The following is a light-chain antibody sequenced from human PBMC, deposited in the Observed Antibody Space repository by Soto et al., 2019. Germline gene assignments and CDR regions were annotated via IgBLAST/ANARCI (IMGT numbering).Light chain of an antibody. CDR3: SSYTIYSTLLL. J-gene: IGLJ2*01. V-gene: IGLV2-14*01. CDR1: SSDIGGYKY. Sequence: QSALTQPASVSGSPGQSITISCTGTSSDIGGYKYVSCYQQHPSKAPKLIIYEVTNRPSGVSDRFSGSKSGNTASLTISGLQAEDEADYYCSSYTIYSTLLLFGGGTKVTVL. CDR2: EVT.